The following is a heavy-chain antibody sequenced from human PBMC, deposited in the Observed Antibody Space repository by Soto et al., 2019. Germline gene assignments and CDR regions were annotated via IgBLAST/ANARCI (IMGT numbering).Heavy chain of an antibody. CDR1: GFTLSSYP. D-gene: IGHD3-22*01. CDR3: AKWHTYYYDSRGYSGFDC. J-gene: IGHJ4*02. CDR2: LSSTGKSA. V-gene: IGHV3-23*01. Sequence: GGSLRLSCAASGFTLSSYPMIWVRQAPGKGLEWVSSLSSTGKSAEYADSVKGRFTISRDSDKNTLHLQMNSLRADDTAVYYCAKWHTYYYDSRGYSGFDCWGRGTLVTVSS.